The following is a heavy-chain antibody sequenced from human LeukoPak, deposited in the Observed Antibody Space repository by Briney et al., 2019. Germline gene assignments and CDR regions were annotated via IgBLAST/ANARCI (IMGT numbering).Heavy chain of an antibody. CDR2: IYHSGST. CDR1: GGSISSSRYY. Sequence: SETLSLTCTVSGGSISSSRYYCGWIRQPPGKGLEWIGSIYHSGSTYYNPFLKSRVTLSVETSKNQFSLKLSSVTAADTAVYYCAGSTYDNWFDPWGQGTLVTVSS. CDR3: AGSTYDNWFDP. J-gene: IGHJ5*02. V-gene: IGHV4-39*01. D-gene: IGHD2-8*01.